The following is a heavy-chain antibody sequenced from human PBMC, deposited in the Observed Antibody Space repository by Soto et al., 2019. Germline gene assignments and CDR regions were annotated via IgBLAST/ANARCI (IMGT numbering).Heavy chain of an antibody. CDR2: ISAYNVNT. CDR3: ARDNFSGFFFQAEDGIRDTVTVSAFLLNRSSDL. J-gene: IGHJ2*01. Sequence: GLEWMGWISAYNVNTNYAQKLQGRVTMTTDTSTSTAYMELRSLSSDDTAVYYCARDNFSGFFFQAEDGIRDTVTVSAFLLNRSSDL. D-gene: IGHD2-15*01. V-gene: IGHV1-18*01.